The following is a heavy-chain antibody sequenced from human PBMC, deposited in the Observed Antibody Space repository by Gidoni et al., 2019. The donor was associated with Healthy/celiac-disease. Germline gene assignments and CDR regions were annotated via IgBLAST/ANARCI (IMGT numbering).Heavy chain of an antibody. Sequence: QVQLVESGGGVVQPGRSLRLSCAASGFTFSSYGMHWVRQAPGKGLEWVAVISYDGSNKYYADSVKGRFTISRDNSKNTLYLQMNSLRAEDTAVYYCAKDRVELRYYFDYWGQGTLVTVSS. CDR2: ISYDGSNK. CDR1: GFTFSSYG. CDR3: AKDRVELRYYFDY. J-gene: IGHJ4*02. D-gene: IGHD1-7*01. V-gene: IGHV3-30*18.